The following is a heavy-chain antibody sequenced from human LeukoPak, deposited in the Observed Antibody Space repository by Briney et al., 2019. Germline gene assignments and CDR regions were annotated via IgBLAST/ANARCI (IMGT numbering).Heavy chain of an antibody. V-gene: IGHV3-21*01. D-gene: IGHD6-13*01. CDR1: GFTFSSYS. CDR3: ARSSAHPSSSWYIDC. CDR2: ISSSSSYI. Sequence: GGSLRLSCAASGFTFSSYSMNWVRQAPGKGLEWVSSISSSSSYIYYADSVKGRFTISRDNAKNSLYLQMNSLRAEDTAVYYCARSSAHPSSSWYIDCWGQGTLVTVSS. J-gene: IGHJ4*02.